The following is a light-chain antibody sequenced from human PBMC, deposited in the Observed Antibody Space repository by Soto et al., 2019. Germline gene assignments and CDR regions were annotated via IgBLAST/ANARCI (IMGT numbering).Light chain of an antibody. CDR2: QTS. Sequence: EIVLTQSPATLSSFPGDRVTLSCRASQYINTRLAWYQHRPGQAPRLLIYQTSIRAAGIPARFSASGSGTDFNLPISDVQPEDFALYYCHQRHSWPRKFGQGTKVDS. CDR3: HQRHSWPRK. J-gene: IGKJ3*01. CDR1: QYINTR. V-gene: IGKV3-11*01.